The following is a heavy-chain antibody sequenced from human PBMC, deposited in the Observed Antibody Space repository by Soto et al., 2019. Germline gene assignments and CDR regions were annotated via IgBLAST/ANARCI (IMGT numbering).Heavy chain of an antibody. J-gene: IGHJ6*02. CDR1: GFTFSSYE. D-gene: IGHD2-21*01. CDR3: ARVGEYYYYGMDV. V-gene: IGHV3-48*03. CDR2: ISSSGSTI. Sequence: GGSLRLSCAASGFTFSSYEMNWVRQAPGKGLEWVSYISSSGSTIYYADSVKGRFTISRDNAKNSLYLQMNSLRAEDTAVYYCARVGEYYYYGMDVWGRGTTVTVSS.